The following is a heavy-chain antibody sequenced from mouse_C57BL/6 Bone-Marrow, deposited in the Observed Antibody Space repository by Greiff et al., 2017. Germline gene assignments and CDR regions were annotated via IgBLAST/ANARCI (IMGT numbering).Heavy chain of an antibody. CDR1: GYTFTTYP. CDR3: ARSSTFFYYFDS. CDR2: FHPYNDDT. V-gene: IGHV1-47*01. D-gene: IGHD5-1*01. Sequence: QVQLQQSGAELVKPGASVQMSCKASGYTFTTYPIEWMKQNHGKSLEWIGNFHPYNDDTKYNEKFMGKATLTVEKSSNTVYLGLSRLTSDDSAVYYCARSSTFFYYFDSWGQGTTLTVSS. J-gene: IGHJ2*01.